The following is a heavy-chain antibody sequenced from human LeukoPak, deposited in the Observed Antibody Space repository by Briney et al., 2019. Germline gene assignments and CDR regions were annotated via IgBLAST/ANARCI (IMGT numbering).Heavy chain of an antibody. Sequence: KPSETLSLTCAVSGGSISSGGYSWSWLRQPPGKGLEWIGYIYYSGSTYYNPSLKSRVTISVDTSKNQFSLKLSSVTAADTAVYYCARARAIGEYNFDYWGQGTLVTVSS. CDR3: ARARAIGEYNFDY. CDR1: GGSISSGGYS. D-gene: IGHD2/OR15-2a*01. V-gene: IGHV4-30-4*07. J-gene: IGHJ4*02. CDR2: IYYSGST.